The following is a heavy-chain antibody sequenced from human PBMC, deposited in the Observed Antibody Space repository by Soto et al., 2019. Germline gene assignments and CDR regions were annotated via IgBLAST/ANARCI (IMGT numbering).Heavy chain of an antibody. CDR1: GFSVSDHF. CDR2: ITNRATGDTT. Sequence: EVQLVESGGGLVQSGGSLRLSCTASGFSVSDHFMDWVRQTPGKGLEWLGQITNRATGDTTFYAASVKARFTVSKDESRNSLYLQMNRLKTEDTAVYYCASSITQMLTDWGQGTLVAVAS. D-gene: IGHD1-20*01. V-gene: IGHV3-72*01. CDR3: ASSITQMLTD. J-gene: IGHJ4*02.